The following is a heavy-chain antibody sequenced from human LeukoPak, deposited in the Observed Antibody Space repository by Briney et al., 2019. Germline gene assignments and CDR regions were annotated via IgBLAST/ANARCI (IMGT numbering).Heavy chain of an antibody. D-gene: IGHD5-24*01. CDR2: VSAANNP. J-gene: IGHJ4*02. CDR1: GYIFTPHH. Sequence: ASFKVSCKASGYIFTPHHIHWMRQAPGQGLELLGWVSAANNPEYSQKFQGRVVITRDASATTSYLELNSLRSEDTAVYYCAMSVEMPPIPSFDYWGQGTLVTVSS. CDR3: AMSVEMPPIPSFDY. V-gene: IGHV1-3*01.